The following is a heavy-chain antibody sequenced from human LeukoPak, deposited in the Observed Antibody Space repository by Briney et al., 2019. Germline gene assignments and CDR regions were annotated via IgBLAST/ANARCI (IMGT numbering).Heavy chain of an antibody. Sequence: SETLSLTCTVSGGSISSGDYYWSWIRQPPGKGLEWIGYIYYSGSTYYNPSLKSRVTISVDTSKNQFSLKLSSVTAADTAVYYCARTPSMVVTSEVYWGQGTLVTVSS. CDR2: IYYSGST. CDR1: GGSISSGDYY. J-gene: IGHJ4*02. V-gene: IGHV4-30-4*08. CDR3: ARTPSMVVTSEVY. D-gene: IGHD4-23*01.